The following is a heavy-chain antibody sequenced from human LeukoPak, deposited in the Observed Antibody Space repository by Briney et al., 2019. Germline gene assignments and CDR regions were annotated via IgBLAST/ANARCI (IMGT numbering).Heavy chain of an antibody. D-gene: IGHD1-26*01. CDR1: GFTVSSNY. Sequence: GGSLRLSCAASGFTVSSNYMSWVRQAPGKGLEWVSVIYSGGSTYYADSVKGRFTISRDNSKNTLYLQMNSLRAEDTAVYYCARGRTWYGGPRTLYFDYWGQGTLVTVSP. CDR2: IYSGGST. CDR3: ARGRTWYGGPRTLYFDY. V-gene: IGHV3-66*01. J-gene: IGHJ4*02.